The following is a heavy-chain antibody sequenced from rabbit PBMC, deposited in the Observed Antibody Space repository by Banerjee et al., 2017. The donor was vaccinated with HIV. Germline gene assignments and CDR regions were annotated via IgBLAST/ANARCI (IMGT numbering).Heavy chain of an antibody. J-gene: IGHJ4*01. Sequence: QEQLEESGGDLVKPEGSLTLTCTASGFSFSSSYWICWVRQAPGKGLEWIACIYAGSSGSTYYASWAKGRFTISKTSSTTVTLQMTSLTAADTATYFCATDPNGDPYYFNLWGQGTLVTVS. CDR1: GFSFSSSYW. D-gene: IGHD2-1*01. CDR2: IYAGSSGST. CDR3: ATDPNGDPYYFNL. V-gene: IGHV1S45*01.